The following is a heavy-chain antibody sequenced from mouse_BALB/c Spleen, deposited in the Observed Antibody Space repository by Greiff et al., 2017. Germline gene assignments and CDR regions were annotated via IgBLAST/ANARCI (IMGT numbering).Heavy chain of an antibody. V-gene: IGHV3-6*02. CDR1: GYSITSGYY. D-gene: IGHD2-3*01. CDR3: ASFYDFAY. Sequence: DVKLQESGPGLVKPSQSLSLTCSVTGYSITSGYYWNWIRQFPGNKLEWMGYISYDGSNNYNPSLKNRISITRDTSKNQFFLKLNSVTTEDTATYYCASFYDFAYWGQGTLVTVSA. CDR2: ISYDGSN. J-gene: IGHJ3*01.